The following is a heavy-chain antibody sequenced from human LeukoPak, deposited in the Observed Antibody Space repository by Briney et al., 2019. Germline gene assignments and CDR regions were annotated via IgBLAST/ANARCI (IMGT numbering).Heavy chain of an antibody. J-gene: IGHJ3*02. CDR2: IYTSGST. Sequence: PSETLSLTCTVSGGSISSYYWSWIRQPPGKGLEWIGYIYTSGSTNYNPSLKSRVTISVDTSKNQFSLKLSSVTAADTAVYYCARHVAGYDSSGYHASDIWGQGTMVTVSS. CDR1: GGSISSYY. V-gene: IGHV4-4*09. D-gene: IGHD3-22*01. CDR3: ARHVAGYDSSGYHASDI.